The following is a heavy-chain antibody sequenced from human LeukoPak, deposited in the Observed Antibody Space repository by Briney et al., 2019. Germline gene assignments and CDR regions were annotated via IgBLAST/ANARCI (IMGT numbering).Heavy chain of an antibody. CDR3: ARPPAPITADRYEFDY. CDR1: GFTFSSYE. CDR2: IRSSGSSI. J-gene: IGHJ4*02. Sequence: GGSLRLSCAASGFTFSSYEMNWVRQAPGKGLEWVSYIRSSGSSIYYADSVKGRFTISRDNAKNSLYLQMNSLRAEDTAVYYCARPPAPITADRYEFDYWGQGTLVTVSS. V-gene: IGHV3-48*03. D-gene: IGHD6-13*01.